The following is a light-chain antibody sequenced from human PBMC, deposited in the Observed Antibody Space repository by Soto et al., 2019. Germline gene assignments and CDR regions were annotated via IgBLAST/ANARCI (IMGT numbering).Light chain of an antibody. Sequence: EIVLTQSPGTLSLSPGERATLSCRASQSVSSIYLAWYQQKPGQAPRLLIYGSSSRATGIPDRFSGSGSGTDFTLTISRLEPDDFAVYYCQQYGSSQTFGQGTKADI. CDR1: QSVSSIY. CDR2: GSS. CDR3: QQYGSSQT. V-gene: IGKV3-20*01. J-gene: IGKJ1*01.